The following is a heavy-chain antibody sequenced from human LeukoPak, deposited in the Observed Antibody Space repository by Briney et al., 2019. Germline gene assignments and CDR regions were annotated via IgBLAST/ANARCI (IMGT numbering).Heavy chain of an antibody. Sequence: GASVKVSCKPSGYRFTDFYIHWVRQAPGQGLEYMGRINTHNGGTVYVRKFQGRLSMPTDTSIDAAYMELQSLRSDDTAVYYCARDHDYEGLKGNYWGRGTMVTVTS. V-gene: IGHV1-2*06. CDR3: ARDHDYEGLKGNY. CDR2: INTHNGGT. D-gene: IGHD3-10*01. J-gene: IGHJ1*01. CDR1: GYRFTDFY.